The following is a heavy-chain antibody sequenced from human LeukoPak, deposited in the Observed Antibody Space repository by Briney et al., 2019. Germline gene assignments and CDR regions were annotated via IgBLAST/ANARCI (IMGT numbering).Heavy chain of an antibody. CDR3: AREWREGLDY. CDR1: GGSISSGGYS. V-gene: IGHV4-30-2*01. CDR2: IYHSGST. Sequence: SETLSLTCAVSGGSISSGGYSWSWIRQPPGKGLEWVGYIYHSGSTYYNPSLKSRVTISVDRSKNQFSLKLSSVTAADTAVYYCAREWREGLDYWGQGTLVTVSS. D-gene: IGHD1-26*01. J-gene: IGHJ4*02.